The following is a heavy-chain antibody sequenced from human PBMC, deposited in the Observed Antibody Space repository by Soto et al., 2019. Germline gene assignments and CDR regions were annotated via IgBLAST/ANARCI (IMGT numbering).Heavy chain of an antibody. CDR2: VHHSGGY. Sequence: QVQLQESGPGLVKPSETLSLSCTVSGGSISSYYWSWFRQSPGKRMEWIGYVHHSGGYSYNPSLQSRVAISLDTSKSQFSLKVTSVTATYTAVYYCARQGFGPLHGLVDVWGQGTTVTVSS. J-gene: IGHJ6*02. CDR3: ARQGFGPLHGLVDV. CDR1: GGSISSYY. V-gene: IGHV4-59*08. D-gene: IGHD3-10*01.